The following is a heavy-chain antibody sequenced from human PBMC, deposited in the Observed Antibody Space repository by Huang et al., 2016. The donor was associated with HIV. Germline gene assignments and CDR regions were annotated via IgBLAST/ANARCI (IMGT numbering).Heavy chain of an antibody. D-gene: IGHD3-22*01. Sequence: EVQLVESGGGLVQPGGSLRLSCAASGFTFSSYWMHWVRQAPGKGLVWVSRINRDGSSSGYADSVKGRFTIYRDNAKNTLYLQMNSLRAEDTAVYYCVRDPRIQSWLNYFDYWGQGTLVSVSS. J-gene: IGHJ4*02. CDR1: GFTFSSYW. CDR3: VRDPRIQSWLNYFDY. CDR2: INRDGSSS. V-gene: IGHV3-74*01.